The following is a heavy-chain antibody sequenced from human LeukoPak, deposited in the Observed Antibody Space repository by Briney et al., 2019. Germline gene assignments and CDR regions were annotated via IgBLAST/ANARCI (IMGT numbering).Heavy chain of an antibody. V-gene: IGHV3-23*01. CDR3: ATDLALTYYYDSSGPD. D-gene: IGHD3-22*01. CDR1: GFTFSSYA. J-gene: IGHJ4*02. Sequence: GGSLRLSCAASGFTFSSYAMSWVRQAPGKGLEWVSAISGSGGSTYYADSVKGQFTISRDNSKNTLYLQMNSLRAEDTAVYYCATDLALTYYYDSSGPDWGQGTLVTVSS. CDR2: ISGSGGST.